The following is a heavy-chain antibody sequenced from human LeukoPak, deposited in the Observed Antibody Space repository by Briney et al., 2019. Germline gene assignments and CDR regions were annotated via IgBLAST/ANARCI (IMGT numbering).Heavy chain of an antibody. Sequence: GGSLRLSCAASGFTFNDYYMTWIRQAPGKGLEWVSTIKHIGPTTYYADSVKGRFTISRDNAKNSLFLQMSSLRADDTTIYYCARAGELRYMDVWGKGTAVTVSS. V-gene: IGHV3-11*04. CDR3: ARAGELRYMDV. CDR1: GFTFNDYY. D-gene: IGHD3-16*01. CDR2: IKHIGPTT. J-gene: IGHJ6*03.